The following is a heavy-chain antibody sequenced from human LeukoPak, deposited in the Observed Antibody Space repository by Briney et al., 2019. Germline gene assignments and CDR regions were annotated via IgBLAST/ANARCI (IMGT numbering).Heavy chain of an antibody. V-gene: IGHV4-59*08. D-gene: IGHD1-26*01. CDR1: GGSISSYY. CDR2: MYYSGNT. Sequence: ASETLSLTCTVSGGSISSYYWSWIRQPPGKGLEWIGYMYYSGNTNYNPSLKSRVTTSVDSSKNQFSLKLSSVTAADTAVYYCARHTVVGARNAFDIWGQGTMVTVSS. J-gene: IGHJ3*02. CDR3: ARHTVVGARNAFDI.